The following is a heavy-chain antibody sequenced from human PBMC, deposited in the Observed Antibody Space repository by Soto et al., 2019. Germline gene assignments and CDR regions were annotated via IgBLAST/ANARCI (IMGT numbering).Heavy chain of an antibody. D-gene: IGHD3-3*01. Sequence: GGSLRLSCAASGFTFSNYAMSWVRQAPGEGLEWVSGISGSGGSTYYADSVKGRFTISRDNSKNTLYLQMKSLRAEDTAVYYCAKQPYYDFWSGYNYGMEVWGEGTKVTVS. V-gene: IGHV3-23*01. J-gene: IGHJ6*02. CDR3: AKQPYYDFWSGYNYGMEV. CDR1: GFTFSNYA. CDR2: ISGSGGST.